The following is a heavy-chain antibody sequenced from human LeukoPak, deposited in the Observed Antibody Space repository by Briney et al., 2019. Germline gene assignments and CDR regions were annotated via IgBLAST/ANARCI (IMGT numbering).Heavy chain of an antibody. J-gene: IGHJ6*02. V-gene: IGHV3-48*04. CDR1: GFTFSSYS. CDR3: ARGVYYYYYGMDV. CDR2: ISSSSSTI. D-gene: IGHD5/OR15-5a*01. Sequence: GGSLRLSCAASGFTFSSYSMSWVRQAPGKGLEWVSYISSSSSTIYYADSVKGRFTISRDNAKNSLYLQMNSLRAEDTAVYYCARGVYYYYYGMDVWGQGTTVTASS.